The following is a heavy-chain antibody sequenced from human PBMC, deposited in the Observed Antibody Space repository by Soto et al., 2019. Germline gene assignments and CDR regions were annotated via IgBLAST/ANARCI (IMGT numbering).Heavy chain of an antibody. Sequence: ASVKVSCKASGYTFTSYDMHWVRQAPGQRLEWMGWINAGNGNTKYSQKFQGRVTITRDTSASTAYMELSSLRSEDTAVYYCAKDAHPRDGDCSVADYWGQGTLVTVSS. D-gene: IGHD2-21*02. CDR3: AKDAHPRDGDCSVADY. CDR1: GYTFTSYD. V-gene: IGHV1-3*01. CDR2: INAGNGNT. J-gene: IGHJ4*02.